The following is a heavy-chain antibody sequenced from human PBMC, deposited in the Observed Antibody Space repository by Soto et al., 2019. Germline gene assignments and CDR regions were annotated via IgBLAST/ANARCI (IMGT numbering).Heavy chain of an antibody. CDR2: IYPGDSDT. CDR3: ARAMRCGGVCDWDYYGMDV. V-gene: IGHV5-51*01. CDR1: GYSFTSYW. D-gene: IGHD2-8*02. Sequence: PGESLKISCKGSGYSFTSYWIGWVRQMPGKGLEWMGIIYPGDSDTRYSPSFQGQVTISADKSISTAYLQWSSLKASDTAMYYCARAMRCGGVCDWDYYGMDVWGQGTTVTVPS. J-gene: IGHJ6*01.